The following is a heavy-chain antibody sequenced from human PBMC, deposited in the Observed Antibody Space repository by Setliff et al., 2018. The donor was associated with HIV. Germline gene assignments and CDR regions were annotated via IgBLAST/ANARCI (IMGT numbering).Heavy chain of an antibody. D-gene: IGHD3-3*01. Sequence: SETLSLTCTVSGGSISSYYWSWIRQPPGKGLEWIGYISSGSTNYNPSLKSRVTISVDTSKNQFSLNLSSVTAADTAAYYCARHVLDYNFWSGYSTQNCFDYWGQGTLVTVSS. J-gene: IGHJ4*02. CDR2: ISSGST. V-gene: IGHV4-4*08. CDR3: ARHVLDYNFWSGYSTQNCFDY. CDR1: GGSISSYY.